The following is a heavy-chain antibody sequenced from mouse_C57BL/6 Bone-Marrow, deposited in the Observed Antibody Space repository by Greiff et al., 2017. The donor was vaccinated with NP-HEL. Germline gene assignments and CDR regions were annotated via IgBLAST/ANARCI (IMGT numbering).Heavy chain of an antibody. CDR3: ASPPRATVSYFDY. D-gene: IGHD3-3*01. CDR2: IDPANGYT. Sequence: VQLQQSVAELVRPGASVKLSCTASGFNIKNTYMHWVKQRPEQGLEWIGRIDPANGYTKYAPKFQGKATITADTSSNTAYLQLSSLTSEDTAIYYCASPPRATVSYFDYWGQGTTLTVSS. CDR1: GFNIKNTY. V-gene: IGHV14-3*01. J-gene: IGHJ2*01.